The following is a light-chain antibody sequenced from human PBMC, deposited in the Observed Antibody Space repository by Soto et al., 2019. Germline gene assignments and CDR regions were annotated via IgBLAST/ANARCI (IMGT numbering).Light chain of an antibody. CDR1: QSVSSNY. V-gene: IGKV3-20*01. CDR3: QQYGSSPLT. CDR2: GAS. J-gene: IGKJ4*01. Sequence: EIVLTQSPGTLSLSPGERATLSCRASQSVSSNYLAWYQQKPGQAPRLLIYGASSRATGIPDRFSGSGSGTDFSLTISRLEPEDFAEYHCQQYGSSPLTFGGGNKVEIK.